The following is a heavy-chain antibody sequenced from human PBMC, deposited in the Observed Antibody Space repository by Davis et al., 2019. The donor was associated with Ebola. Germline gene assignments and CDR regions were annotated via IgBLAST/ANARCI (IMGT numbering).Heavy chain of an antibody. J-gene: IGHJ3*02. CDR2: IKQDGSEK. CDR1: GFAFSNYW. D-gene: IGHD2-21*01. CDR3: AREFRVSSLWMGAFDI. V-gene: IGHV3-7*03. Sequence: GGSLRLSCAASGFAFSNYWMSWVRQAPGKGLEWVANIKQDGSEKYYVDSVRGRFTISRDNAKNSLYLQMNSLRAEDTALYYCAREFRVSSLWMGAFDIWGQGTMVTVSS.